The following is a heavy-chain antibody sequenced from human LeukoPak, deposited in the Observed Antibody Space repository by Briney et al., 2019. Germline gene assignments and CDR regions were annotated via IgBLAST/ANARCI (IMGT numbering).Heavy chain of an antibody. CDR1: GGSISSSSYY. CDR3: ARGEVGAPYFDY. Sequence: PSETLSLTCTVSGGSISSSSYYWGWIRQPPGKGLEWIGSIYYSGSTYYNPSLKSRVTISVDTSKNQFSLKLSSVTAADTAVYYCARGEVGAPYFDYWGQGTLVTVSS. V-gene: IGHV4-39*07. CDR2: IYYSGST. D-gene: IGHD1-26*01. J-gene: IGHJ4*02.